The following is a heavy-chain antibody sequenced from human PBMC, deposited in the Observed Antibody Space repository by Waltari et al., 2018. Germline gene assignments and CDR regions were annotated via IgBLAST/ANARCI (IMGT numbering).Heavy chain of an antibody. CDR1: GFTITTYA. J-gene: IGHJ4*02. D-gene: IGHD3-16*01. CDR3: AQWRVPYDLDY. V-gene: IGHV3-23*01. CDR2: ISVSGRDT. Sequence: EGQLLESGGGLVQPGGSLRLSCAASGFTITTYAMTWVRQVPGKGLGWVAGISVSGRDTYYADSVRGRFTIARDNSRNTLYLQMNSLRADDTAVYYCAQWRVPYDLDYWGQGTLVTVSS.